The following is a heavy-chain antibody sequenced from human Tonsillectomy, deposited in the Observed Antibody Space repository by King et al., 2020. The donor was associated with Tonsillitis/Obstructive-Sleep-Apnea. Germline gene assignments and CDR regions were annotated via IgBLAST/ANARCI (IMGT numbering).Heavy chain of an antibody. CDR3: VKDRPPMKTGTTYDY. CDR1: GFTFSSYA. Sequence: VQLVESGGGLVQPGGSLRLSCSASGFTFSSYAMHWVRQAPGKGLEYVSAISGNGGSTYYADSVKGRFTISRDNSKNTLYLQMSSLRAEDTAVYYCVKDRPPMKTGTTYDYWGQGTLVTVSS. V-gene: IGHV3-64D*06. CDR2: ISGNGGST. J-gene: IGHJ4*02. D-gene: IGHD1-7*01.